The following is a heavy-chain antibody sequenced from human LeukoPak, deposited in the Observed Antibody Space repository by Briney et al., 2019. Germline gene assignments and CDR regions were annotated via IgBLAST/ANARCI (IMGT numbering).Heavy chain of an antibody. CDR1: GFTFSGYA. V-gene: IGHV3-23*01. Sequence: PGGSLRLSCAASGFTFSGYAMSWVRQAPGKGLEWVSAISGSGGSTYYADSVKGRFTISRDNSKNTLYLQMNSLRAEDTAVYYCAKALPYYYDSSGYYQGAFDIWGQGTMVTVSS. D-gene: IGHD3-22*01. CDR2: ISGSGGST. CDR3: AKALPYYYDSSGYYQGAFDI. J-gene: IGHJ3*02.